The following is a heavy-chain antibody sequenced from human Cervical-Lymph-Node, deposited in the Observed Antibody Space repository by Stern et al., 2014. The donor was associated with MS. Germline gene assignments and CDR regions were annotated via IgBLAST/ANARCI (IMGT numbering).Heavy chain of an antibody. CDR2: IIPIFGTA. V-gene: IGHV1-69*01. CDR1: GGTFSSYA. Sequence: VQLVESGAEVKKPGSSVKVSCKASGGTFSSYAISWVRQAPGQGLEWMGGIIPIFGTANYAHKFQGRVTITADESTSTAYMELSSLRSEDTAVYYCARDQRGITFGPRWFDPWGQGTLVTVSS. CDR3: ARDQRGITFGPRWFDP. D-gene: IGHD3-16*01. J-gene: IGHJ5*02.